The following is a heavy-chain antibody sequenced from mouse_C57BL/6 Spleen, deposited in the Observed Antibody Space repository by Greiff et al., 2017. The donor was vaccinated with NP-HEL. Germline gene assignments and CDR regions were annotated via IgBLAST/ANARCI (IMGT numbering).Heavy chain of an antibody. J-gene: IGHJ4*01. CDR1: GYTFTSYW. D-gene: IGHD4-1*01. V-gene: IGHV1-69*01. CDR3: ARVWDGYAMDY. CDR2: IDPSDSYP. Sequence: QVQLQQPGAELVMPGASVKLSCKASGYTFTSYWMHWVKQRPGQGLEWIGEIDPSDSYPNYNQKFKGKSTLTVDKSSSTAYMQLSSLTSEDSAVYYCARVWDGYAMDYWGQGTSVTVSS.